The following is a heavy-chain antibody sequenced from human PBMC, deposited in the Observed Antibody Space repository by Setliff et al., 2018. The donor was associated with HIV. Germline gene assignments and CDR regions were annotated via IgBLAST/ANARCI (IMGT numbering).Heavy chain of an antibody. CDR3: ARPNYYDSSGSFDY. V-gene: IGHV3-20*04. CDR1: GFTFSNYA. D-gene: IGHD3-22*01. Sequence: GGSLRLSCAASGFTFSNYAMSWVRQAPGKGLEWVSLINWDGGSIFYADSVRGRFTISRDNSKNSLYLQMNSLRAEDTAVYYCARPNYYDSSGSFDYWGQGTLVTVSS. J-gene: IGHJ4*02. CDR2: INWDGGSI.